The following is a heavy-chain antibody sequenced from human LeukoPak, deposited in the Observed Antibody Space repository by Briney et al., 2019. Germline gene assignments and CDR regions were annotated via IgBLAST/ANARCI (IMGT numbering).Heavy chain of an antibody. CDR1: GYTFTGYY. D-gene: IGHD3-22*01. Sequence: ASVKVSCKASGYTFTGYYMHWVRQAPGQGLEWMGRINPNSGNTNYAQKLQGRVTMTTDTSTSTAYMELRSLRSDDTAVYYCAREIGWRYYDSSGYYNTAVDIWGQGTMVTVSS. CDR3: AREIGWRYYDSSGYYNTAVDI. CDR2: INPNSGNT. J-gene: IGHJ3*02. V-gene: IGHV1-2*06.